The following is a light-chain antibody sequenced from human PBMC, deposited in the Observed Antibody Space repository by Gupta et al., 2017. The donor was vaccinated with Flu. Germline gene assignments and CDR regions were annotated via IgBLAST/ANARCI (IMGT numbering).Light chain of an antibody. Sequence: IVLTQSPATLSLSPGERATLSCRASQSVSSYLAWYQQKPGKAPRPLIYDASDRATGIPARLSGSRAGTDFTHIIRRREPEDVAVYYCQQRSQSTPLFTFGHGTKVDIK. V-gene: IGKV3-11*01. J-gene: IGKJ3*01. CDR3: QQRSQSTPLFT. CDR2: DAS. CDR1: QSVSSY.